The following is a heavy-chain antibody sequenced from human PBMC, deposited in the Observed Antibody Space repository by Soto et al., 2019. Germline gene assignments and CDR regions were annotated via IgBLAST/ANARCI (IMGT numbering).Heavy chain of an antibody. V-gene: IGHV3-23*01. CDR3: AKYQPMTQPRPYFDY. D-gene: IGHD3-22*01. Sequence: EVQLLESGGDLIQPGGSLRLSCAASGFTFSSYAMSWVRQAPGKGLGWVSAISSSGGSTFYADSVKGRFTISRDNSRNTLDLQMNSLRAEDTAIYYCAKYQPMTQPRPYFDYCGQGTLVTVSS. J-gene: IGHJ4*02. CDR2: ISSSGGST. CDR1: GFTFSSYA.